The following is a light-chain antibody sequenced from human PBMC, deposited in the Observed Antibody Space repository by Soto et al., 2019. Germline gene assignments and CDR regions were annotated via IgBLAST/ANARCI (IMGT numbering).Light chain of an antibody. CDR1: RSISSW. Sequence: IKMGQHPSTLSASVGDRDAITCLASRSISSWLAWYQQKPGKAPKLLIYDGFSLESGVPSRFSGGGSGTECSLNFSSLQLDDCATYYCQQYNSDSGTFGQGTKVEIK. CDR3: QQYNSDSGT. V-gene: IGKV1-5*01. CDR2: DGF. J-gene: IGKJ1*01.